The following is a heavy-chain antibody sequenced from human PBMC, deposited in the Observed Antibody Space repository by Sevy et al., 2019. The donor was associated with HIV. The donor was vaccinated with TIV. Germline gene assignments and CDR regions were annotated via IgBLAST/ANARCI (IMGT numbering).Heavy chain of an antibody. CDR3: ASDILTGSDY. V-gene: IGHV3-30*02. Sequence: GGSLRLSCAASGFTFSSYGMHWVRQAPGKGLEWVAFIWYDGTDKYYVDSVKGRFTISRDNSKNTLYLQMNSLRAEDTAVYYCASDILTGSDYWGQGTLVTVSS. J-gene: IGHJ4*02. D-gene: IGHD3-9*01. CDR1: GFTFSSYG. CDR2: IWYDGTDK.